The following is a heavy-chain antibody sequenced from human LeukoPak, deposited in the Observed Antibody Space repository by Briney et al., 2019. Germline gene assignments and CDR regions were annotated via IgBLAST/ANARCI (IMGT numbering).Heavy chain of an antibody. CDR3: VRLRRNSDTSGYYYYYDF. CDR1: GYTFSSFS. CDR2: ISVRSNYI. Sequence: PGGSLRLSCAASGYTFSSFSINWVRQPHGKGLEWVSSISVRSNYIYYADSVRGRFTISRDDARDSLYLQMNSLRAEDTAVYYCVRLRRNSDTSGYYYYYDFWGQGTLVTVSS. D-gene: IGHD3-22*01. V-gene: IGHV3-21*01. J-gene: IGHJ4*02.